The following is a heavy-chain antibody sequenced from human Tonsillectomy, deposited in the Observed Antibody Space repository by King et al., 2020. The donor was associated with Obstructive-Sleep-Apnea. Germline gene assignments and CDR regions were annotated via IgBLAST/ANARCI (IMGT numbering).Heavy chain of an antibody. D-gene: IGHD3-10*01. CDR1: AYSFASFW. CDR3: SRRHYFASGQDAFDI. Sequence: QLVQSGAEVKRAGESLKISCKGSAYSFASFWIGWVRQMPGKGLEWMGIVYPGDSDTRYSPSFQGQVTIPADKSVNIADLQGNSLRASDTARSYLSRRHYFASGQDAFDIWGQGTMVTVSS. V-gene: IGHV5-51*01. CDR2: VYPGDSDT. J-gene: IGHJ3*02.